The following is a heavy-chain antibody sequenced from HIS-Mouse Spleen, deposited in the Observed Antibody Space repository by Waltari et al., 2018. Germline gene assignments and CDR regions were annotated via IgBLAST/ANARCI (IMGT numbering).Heavy chain of an antibody. D-gene: IGHD3-10*01. CDR2: IYSGGST. Sequence: EVQLVETGGGLIQPGASLRLSCAASGFIVSSNSMRWFPQAPGKGLEWVSVIYSGGSTYYADSVKGRFTISRDNSKNTLYLQMNSLRAEDTAVYYCARHYYYGSGSYYFDYWGQGTLVTVSS. CDR3: ARHYYYGSGSYYFDY. J-gene: IGHJ4*02. V-gene: IGHV3-53*02. CDR1: GFIVSSNS.